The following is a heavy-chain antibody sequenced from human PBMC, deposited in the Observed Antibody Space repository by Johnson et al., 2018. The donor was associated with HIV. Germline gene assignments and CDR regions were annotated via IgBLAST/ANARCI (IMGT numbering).Heavy chain of an antibody. V-gene: IGHV3-53*01. CDR2: IYSGGST. J-gene: IGHJ3*02. CDR3: ARPPPFMGNYGSGSWWAFDI. Sequence: VQLVESGGGLIQPGGSLRLSCAASGFTVSSNYMSWVRQAPGKGLEWVSVIYSGGSTYYADSVKGRFTISRDNSKNTLYLQMNSLRAEDTAVYYCARPPPFMGNYGSGSWWAFDIWGQGTMVTASS. CDR1: GFTVSSNY. D-gene: IGHD3-10*01.